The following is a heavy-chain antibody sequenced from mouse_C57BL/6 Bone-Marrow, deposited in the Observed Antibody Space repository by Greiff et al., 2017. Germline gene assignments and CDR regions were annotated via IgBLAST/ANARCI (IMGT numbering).Heavy chain of an antibody. CDR1: GFNIKDDY. D-gene: IGHD2-1*01. Sequence: EVKLMESGAELVRPGASVKLSCTASGFNIKDDYMHWVKQRPEQGLEWIGWIDPEDGDTEYASKFQGKATITADTSSNTAYLQLSRLTSEDTAVYYCNSLFYYVDWCFDVWGTGTTVTVSS. CDR2: IDPEDGDT. CDR3: NSLFYYVDWCFDV. J-gene: IGHJ1*03. V-gene: IGHV14-4*01.